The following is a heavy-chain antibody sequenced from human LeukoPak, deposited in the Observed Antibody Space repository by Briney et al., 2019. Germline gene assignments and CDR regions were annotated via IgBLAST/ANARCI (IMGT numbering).Heavy chain of an antibody. V-gene: IGHV3-74*01. J-gene: IGHJ4*02. D-gene: IGHD1-26*01. Sequence: GGSLRLSCAASGFTFSSYWMHWVRQAPGKGLVWVSRINTDGSITNYADSVKGRFSISRDNAKNTLYLQMSSLRAEDTAVYYCARDPVEWELLLDCWGQGTLVTVSS. CDR1: GFTFSSYW. CDR3: ARDPVEWELLLDC. CDR2: INTDGSIT.